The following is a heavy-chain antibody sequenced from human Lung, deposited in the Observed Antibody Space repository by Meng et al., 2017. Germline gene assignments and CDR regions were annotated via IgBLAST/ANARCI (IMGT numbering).Heavy chain of an antibody. Sequence: EVELVETGGGRVRPGGSLRLDGAASGFTFSNYSMNWVRQAPGKELEWVSSISSDSRYIFYADSVKGRFTISRDNGKKLLYLQMNSLSPEDTAVFYCARFETVGVATGDFWGQGTLVTVSS. V-gene: IGHV3-21*01. CDR3: ARFETVGVATGDF. D-gene: IGHD2-15*01. CDR2: ISSDSRYI. CDR1: GFTFSNYS. J-gene: IGHJ4*02.